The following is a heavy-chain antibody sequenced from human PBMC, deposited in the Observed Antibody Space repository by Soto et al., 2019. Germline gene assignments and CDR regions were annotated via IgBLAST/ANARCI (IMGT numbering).Heavy chain of an antibody. J-gene: IGHJ4*02. Sequence: VASVKVSCKASGYTFTGYYMHWVRQAPGQGLEWMGWINPNSGGTNYAQKFQGRVTMTRDTSISTAYMELSRLRSDDTAVYYCARIMITFGGVIELDYWGQGTLVTVSS. V-gene: IGHV1-2*02. D-gene: IGHD3-16*02. CDR3: ARIMITFGGVIELDY. CDR2: INPNSGGT. CDR1: GYTFTGYY.